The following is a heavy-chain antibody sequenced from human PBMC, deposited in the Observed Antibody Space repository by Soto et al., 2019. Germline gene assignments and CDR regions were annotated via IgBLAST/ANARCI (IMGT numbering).Heavy chain of an antibody. D-gene: IGHD6-13*01. CDR1: GYTFTSYD. J-gene: IGHJ3*02. CDR2: MNPNSGNT. V-gene: IGHV1-8*01. Sequence: QVQLVQSGAEVKKPGASVKVSCKASGYTFTSYDINWVRQATGQGLQWMGWMNPNSGNTGYAQKFQGRVTMIRNTSISTAYMVLSSLRSEETAVYYCARLFHSSPNAFDIWGQGTMVTVSS. CDR3: ARLFHSSPNAFDI.